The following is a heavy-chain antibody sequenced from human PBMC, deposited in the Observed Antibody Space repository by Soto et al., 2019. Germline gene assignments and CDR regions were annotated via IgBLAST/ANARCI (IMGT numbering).Heavy chain of an antibody. CDR1: GGSISHGGYH. J-gene: IGHJ5*02. D-gene: IGHD3-10*01. CDR3: TRERGIRASMVRGARWFEP. Sequence: QVQLQESGPGLVKPSETLTLTCTVSGGSISHGGYHWTWIRLSPGKGLEWIGYVYHTGHAAYTPSLKGRLSISVDTSMTQCSLNLNSLTAADTALYYWTRERGIRASMVRGARWFEPWGKGIMVTVSS. CDR2: VYHTGHA. V-gene: IGHV4-31*03.